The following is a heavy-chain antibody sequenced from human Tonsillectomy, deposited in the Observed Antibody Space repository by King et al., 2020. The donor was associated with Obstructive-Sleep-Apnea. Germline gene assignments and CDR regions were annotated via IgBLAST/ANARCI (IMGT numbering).Heavy chain of an antibody. D-gene: IGHD3-22*01. Sequence: LQLQESGPGLVKPSETLSLTCTVSGGSISSYYWSWIRQPPGKGLEWIGYIYYSGSTNYNPSLKSRVTISVDTSKNQFSLKLSSVTAADTAVYYCARSLYYYDSSGYYYVVGYFDYWGQGTLVTVSS. CDR3: ARSLYYYDSSGYYYVVGYFDY. J-gene: IGHJ4*02. CDR1: GGSISSYY. CDR2: IYYSGST. V-gene: IGHV4-59*08.